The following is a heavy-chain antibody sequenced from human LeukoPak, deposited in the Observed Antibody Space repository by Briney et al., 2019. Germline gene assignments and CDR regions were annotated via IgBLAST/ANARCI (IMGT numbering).Heavy chain of an antibody. J-gene: IGHJ6*02. Sequence: GESLQISCKGSGYSFTSYWIGWVRQMPGKGLEWMGIIYPGDSDTRYSPSFQGQVTISADKSISTAYLQWSSLKASDTAMYYCAILSTSGDSGSELPDYYYYGMDVWGQGTTVTVSS. CDR2: IYPGDSDT. CDR3: AILSTSGDSGSELPDYYYYGMDV. V-gene: IGHV5-51*01. CDR1: GYSFTSYW. D-gene: IGHD2-21*02.